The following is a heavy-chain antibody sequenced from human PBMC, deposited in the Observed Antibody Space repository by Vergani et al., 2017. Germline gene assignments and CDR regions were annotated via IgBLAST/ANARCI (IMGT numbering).Heavy chain of an antibody. Sequence: QITLKESGPTLVKPTQTLTLTCTFSGFSLSTSGVGVGWIRQPPGKALEWRALIYWDDDKRYSPSLKSRLTITKDTSKNQVVLTMTNMDPVDTATYYCAHCPSGSYYDYFDYWGQGTLVTVSS. D-gene: IGHD1-26*01. CDR1: GFSLSTSGVG. CDR3: AHCPSGSYYDYFDY. CDR2: IYWDDDK. J-gene: IGHJ4*02. V-gene: IGHV2-5*02.